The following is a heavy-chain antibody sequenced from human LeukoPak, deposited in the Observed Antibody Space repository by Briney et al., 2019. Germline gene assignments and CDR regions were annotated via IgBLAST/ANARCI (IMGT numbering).Heavy chain of an antibody. Sequence: SETLSLTCTVSGGSISSGGYYWSWIRQHPGKGLEWIGYIYYSGSTYYNPSLKSRVIISVDTSKNQFSLKLSSVTAADTAVYYCARVYYDSSGYNFDYWGQGTLVTVSS. CDR2: IYYSGST. D-gene: IGHD3-22*01. CDR3: ARVYYDSSGYNFDY. J-gene: IGHJ4*02. V-gene: IGHV4-31*03. CDR1: GGSISSGGYY.